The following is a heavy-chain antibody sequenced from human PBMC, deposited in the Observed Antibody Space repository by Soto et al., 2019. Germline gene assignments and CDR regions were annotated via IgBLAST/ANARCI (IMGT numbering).Heavy chain of an antibody. Sequence: QVQLVESGGGVVQPGRSLRLSCAASGFTFSSYGMHWVRQAPGKGLEWVAVISYDGSNKYYADSVKGRFTISRDNSKNTLYLQVNSLRAEDTALYYCAKDLGDYGDYIDYWGQGTLVTVSS. CDR1: GFTFSSYG. CDR3: AKDLGDYGDYIDY. CDR2: ISYDGSNK. J-gene: IGHJ4*02. D-gene: IGHD4-17*01. V-gene: IGHV3-30*18.